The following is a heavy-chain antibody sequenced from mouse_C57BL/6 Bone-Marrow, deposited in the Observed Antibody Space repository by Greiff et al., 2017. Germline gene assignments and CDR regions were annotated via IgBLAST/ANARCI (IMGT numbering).Heavy chain of an antibody. CDR2: IYPGSGST. CDR1: GYTFTSYW. V-gene: IGHV1-55*01. CDR3: SRSPITTPY. Sequence: QVQLQQPGAELVKPGASVKMSCKASGYTFTSYWITWVKQRPGQGLGWIGDIYPGSGSTNYNEKSKSKATLTVDTSSSTAYMQLSSLTSEDSSFYYCSRSPITTPYWGQVTLVTVSA. D-gene: IGHD2-4*01. J-gene: IGHJ3*01.